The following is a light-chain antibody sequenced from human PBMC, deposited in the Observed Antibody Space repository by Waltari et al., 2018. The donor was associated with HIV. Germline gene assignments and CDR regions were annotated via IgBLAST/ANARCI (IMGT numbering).Light chain of an antibody. V-gene: IGLV7-46*01. J-gene: IGLJ2*01. Sequence: VVTQAPSLHVSPGGTFILTCGSSEGAVTTKNYSYWFQQKPGQAPTTLIHDTTQRHVWTPARFSGFLLGDKAALTLSGALSEDEGVYFCLLFFGATRVFGGGTMVTVL. CDR1: EGAVTTKNY. CDR2: DTT. CDR3: LLFFGATRV.